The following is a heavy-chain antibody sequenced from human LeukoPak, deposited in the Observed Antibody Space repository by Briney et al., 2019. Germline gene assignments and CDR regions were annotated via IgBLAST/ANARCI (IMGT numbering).Heavy chain of an antibody. Sequence: GASVKFSCKASGGTFSSYAISWVRQAPGQGLEWMGGIIPIFGTANYAQKFQGRVTITADESTSTAYMELSSLRSEDTAVYYCARETQTYYYGSGSLDYWGQGTLVTVSS. V-gene: IGHV1-69*13. CDR3: ARETQTYYYGSGSLDY. CDR1: GGTFSSYA. D-gene: IGHD3-10*01. CDR2: IIPIFGTA. J-gene: IGHJ4*02.